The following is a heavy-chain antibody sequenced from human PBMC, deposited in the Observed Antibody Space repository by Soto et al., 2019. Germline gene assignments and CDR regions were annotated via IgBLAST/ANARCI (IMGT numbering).Heavy chain of an antibody. Sequence: RASVKVSCKASGYTFTGYFMHWVRQAPGQGLEWMGWINPNSGATKYAQKFQGRVTLSRDTSISTAYMELSGLRSDDTAVYYCARGGGTILAPLPWGQGTLVTVFS. CDR2: INPNSGAT. CDR3: ARGGGTILAPLP. D-gene: IGHD3-3*01. J-gene: IGHJ5*02. V-gene: IGHV1-2*02. CDR1: GYTFTGYF.